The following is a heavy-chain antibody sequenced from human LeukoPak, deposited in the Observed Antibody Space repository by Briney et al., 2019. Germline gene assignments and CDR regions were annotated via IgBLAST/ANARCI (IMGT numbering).Heavy chain of an antibody. CDR2: IYSGGST. CDR1: GFTVSSNY. Sequence: GGSLRLSCAASGFTVSSNYMSWVRQAPGKGLEWVSVIYSGGSTYYADSVKGRFTISRDNSKNTLYLQMNSLRAEDTAVYYCARSSGYSGYDPYYYYGMDVWGQGTTVTVSS. CDR3: ARSSGYSGYDPYYYYGMDV. J-gene: IGHJ6*02. V-gene: IGHV3-66*01. D-gene: IGHD5-12*01.